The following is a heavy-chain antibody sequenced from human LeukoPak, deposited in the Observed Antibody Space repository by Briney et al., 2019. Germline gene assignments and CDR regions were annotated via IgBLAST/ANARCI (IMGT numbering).Heavy chain of an antibody. V-gene: IGHV3-49*03. J-gene: IGHJ6*03. CDR3: TRDHWVGDPYYYMDV. CDR2: IRSKAYGGTT. Sequence: GGSLRLSCTASGFTFGDYAMSWFRQAPGKGLEWVGFIRSKAYGGTTEYAASVKGRFTISRDDSKSIAYLQMNSLKTEDTAVYYCTRDHWVGDPYYYMDVWGKGTTVTVSS. D-gene: IGHD3-10*01. CDR1: GFTFGDYA.